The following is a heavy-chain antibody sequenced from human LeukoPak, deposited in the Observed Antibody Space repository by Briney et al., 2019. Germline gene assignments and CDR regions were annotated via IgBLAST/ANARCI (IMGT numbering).Heavy chain of an antibody. D-gene: IGHD5-18*01. J-gene: IGHJ4*02. CDR1: GGFISTGGYY. CDR2: IYNSGTT. CDR3: ARTAGWSYGFDY. Sequence: SETLSLTCTVSGGFISTGGYYWTWIRQHPGKGLEWIGYIYNSGTTYYNPSLESRVTISGDTSKNQFSLKLNSVTAADTAVYYCARTAGWSYGFDYWGQGTLVTVSS. V-gene: IGHV4-31*03.